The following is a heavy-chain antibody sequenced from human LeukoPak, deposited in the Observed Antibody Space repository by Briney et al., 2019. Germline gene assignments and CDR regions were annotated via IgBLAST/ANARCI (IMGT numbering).Heavy chain of an antibody. CDR3: ARDPGIVATILAFGMDV. V-gene: IGHV7-4-1*02. Sequence: ASVKVSCKASGYTFTSYAMNWVRQAPGQGLEWMGWINTNTGNPTYAQGFTGRFVFSLDTSVSTAYLQISSLKAEDTAVYYCARDPGIVATILAFGMDVWGQGATVTVSS. CDR1: GYTFTSYA. CDR2: INTNTGNP. J-gene: IGHJ6*02. D-gene: IGHD5-12*01.